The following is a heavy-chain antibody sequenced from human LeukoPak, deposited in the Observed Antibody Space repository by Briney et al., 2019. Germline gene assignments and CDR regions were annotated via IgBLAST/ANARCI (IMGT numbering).Heavy chain of an antibody. CDR2: MNPNSGNT. D-gene: IGHD3-3*01. V-gene: IGHV1-8*03. J-gene: IGHJ4*02. CDR1: GYTFTSYD. Sequence: ASVKVSCKASGYTFTSYDINWVRQATGQGLEWMGWMNPNSGNTGYAQKFQGRVTITRNTSISTAHMELSSLRSEDTAVYYCARGTSTIFGVYYFDYWGQGTLVTVSS. CDR3: ARGTSTIFGVYYFDY.